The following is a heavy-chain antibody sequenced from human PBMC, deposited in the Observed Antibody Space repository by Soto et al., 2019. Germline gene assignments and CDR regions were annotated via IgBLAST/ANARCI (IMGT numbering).Heavy chain of an antibody. CDR3: ARDPRLPRYWRRGGGLDP. J-gene: IGHJ5*02. CDR1: GYSFMRYG. CDR2: ISADDGET. Sequence: QVQLVQSGAEVKKPGASVKVSCKASGYSFMRYGISWVRQAPGQGLEWMGWISADDGETNYAQKFQDRVTMTTDTYTTTAHLGLGSLRNGGPAVYFWARDPRLPRYWRRGGGLDPWGQGTLVTVSS. D-gene: IGHD2-21*01. V-gene: IGHV1-18*01.